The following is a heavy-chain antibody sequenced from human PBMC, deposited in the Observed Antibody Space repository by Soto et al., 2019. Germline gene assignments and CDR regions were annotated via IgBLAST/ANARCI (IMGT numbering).Heavy chain of an antibody. J-gene: IGHJ4*02. V-gene: IGHV1-46*01. CDR2: INPSAGSS. Sequence: ASVKVSCKASGYTFTNYYMYWVRQAPGQGLEWMGIINPSAGSSSYAQRFQGRVAMTWDTSTTTVYMELSSLRSEDTAVYYCARVRGYTTTHYLDYWGQGTLVTVSS. CDR1: GYTFTNYY. D-gene: IGHD2-2*02. CDR3: ARVRGYTTTHYLDY.